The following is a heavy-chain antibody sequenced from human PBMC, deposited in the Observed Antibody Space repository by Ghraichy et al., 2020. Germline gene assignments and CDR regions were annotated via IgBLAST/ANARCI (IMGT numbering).Heavy chain of an antibody. V-gene: IGHV4-34*01. J-gene: IGHJ4*02. CDR2: INHSGST. CDR1: GGSFSGYY. D-gene: IGHD3-22*01. Sequence: SETLSLTCAVYGGSFSGYYWSWIRQPPGKGLEWIGEINHSGSTNYNPSLKSRVTISVDTSKNQFSLKLSSVTAADTAVYYCARGLGFSGYYDSSGYYSDYWGQGTLVTVSS. CDR3: ARGLGFSGYYDSSGYYSDY.